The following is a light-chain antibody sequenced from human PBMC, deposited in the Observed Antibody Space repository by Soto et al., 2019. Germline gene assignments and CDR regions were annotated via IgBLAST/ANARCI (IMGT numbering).Light chain of an antibody. V-gene: IGKV3-20*01. Sequence: EIVLTQSPGTLSLSSGERATLSCRASQSVRSNYLAWYQQKLGQAPRLLIYGASSRATGIPDRFGGSGSGTDFTLTISRLEPEDFAVYYCKQYASSPLTFGGGTKVEIK. J-gene: IGKJ4*01. CDR2: GAS. CDR1: QSVRSNY. CDR3: KQYASSPLT.